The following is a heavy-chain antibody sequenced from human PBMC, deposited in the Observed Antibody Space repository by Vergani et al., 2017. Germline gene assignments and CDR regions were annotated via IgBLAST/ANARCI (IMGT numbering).Heavy chain of an antibody. D-gene: IGHD5-24*01. CDR3: ARASLIEACYMANWLDS. J-gene: IGHJ5*01. V-gene: IGHV3-74*03. Sequence: DVHLAESGGGFFQPGGSLRLSCSASGFSFNSYWMHWVRQVPGKGLLLVSEIKSDGRITAYSDSVKGRFTISRDNAQNTLYVQMNSLRVEDTGVYYYARASLIEACYMANWLDSWGQGTLVTVSS. CDR1: GFSFNSYW. CDR2: IKSDGRIT.